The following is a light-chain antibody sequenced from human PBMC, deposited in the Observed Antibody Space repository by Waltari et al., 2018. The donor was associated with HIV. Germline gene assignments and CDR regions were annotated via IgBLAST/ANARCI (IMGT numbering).Light chain of an antibody. CDR1: QSVSTY. V-gene: IGKV1-39*01. Sequence: DIQMTQSPFSLSASVGARVTITCRASQSVSTYLNWYQQKPGRVPKLLIYAASSFQSGVPYRFSGSGSGTDFSRTITSLQPEDFATYYCQQGYMTPYTFGQGTKLEIK. CDR3: QQGYMTPYT. CDR2: AAS. J-gene: IGKJ2*01.